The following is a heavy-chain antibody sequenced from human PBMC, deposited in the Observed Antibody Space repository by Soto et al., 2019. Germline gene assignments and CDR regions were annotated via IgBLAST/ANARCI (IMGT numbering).Heavy chain of an antibody. V-gene: IGHV1-18*01. J-gene: IGHJ6*02. CDR2: ISGYNGNT. CDR3: ARNKGYGFGWSSSSGMDV. CDR1: GYTFSNFG. Sequence: SVKVSCKASGYTFSNFGLSWVRQAPGQGLEGMGWISGYNGNTNSAERFQGRVTMTTDTSTSTAYREVRSLTSDDTAVYYCARNKGYGFGWSSSSGMDVWGQGTTVTGSS. D-gene: IGHD5-18*01.